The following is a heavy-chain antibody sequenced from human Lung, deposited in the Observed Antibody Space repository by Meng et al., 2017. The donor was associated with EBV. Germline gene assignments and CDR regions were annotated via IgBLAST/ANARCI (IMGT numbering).Heavy chain of an antibody. J-gene: IGHJ4*02. CDR3: AGSGSMGY. CDR2: ISGSSNYI. D-gene: IGHD5-12*01. CDR1: GFLFRSYN. Sequence: EVQMVESGGXLVKPGGSLRLSCAASGFLFRSYNMNWVRQAPGKGPEWVSSISGSSNYIYYADSVRGRFIISRDNANNSLYLQMNTLRADDTAVYYCAGSGSMGYWGQGTLVTVSS. V-gene: IGHV3-21*01.